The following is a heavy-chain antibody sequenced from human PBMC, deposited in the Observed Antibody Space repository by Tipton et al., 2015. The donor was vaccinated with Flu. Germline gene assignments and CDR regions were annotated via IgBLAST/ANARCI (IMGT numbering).Heavy chain of an antibody. Sequence: TLSLTCTVSGGSISSGSYYLGWIRQPAGKGLEWIGRIYTGGSSYYNPSLKSRVTMSVDTSKNQFSLKLDSMTAADTAVYFCARDGYSGYDFGYYFDSWGQRTLVTVST. J-gene: IGHJ4*02. CDR2: IYTGGSS. CDR1: GGSISSGSYY. V-gene: IGHV4-61*02. D-gene: IGHD5-12*01. CDR3: ARDGYSGYDFGYYFDS.